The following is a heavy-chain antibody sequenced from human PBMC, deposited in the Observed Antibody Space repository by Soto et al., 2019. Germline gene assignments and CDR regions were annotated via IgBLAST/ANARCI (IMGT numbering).Heavy chain of an antibody. CDR3: ARDLSDSGFDY. Sequence: SETLSLTCTVSGGSIGSYYWSWIRQPPGKGLEWIGYIYYSGSTNYNPSLKSRVTISVDTSKDQFSLKLSSVTAADKAVYYCARDLSDSGFDYWGQGTLVTVSS. CDR2: IYYSGST. CDR1: GGSIGSYY. J-gene: IGHJ4*02. V-gene: IGHV4-59*01. D-gene: IGHD2-21*02.